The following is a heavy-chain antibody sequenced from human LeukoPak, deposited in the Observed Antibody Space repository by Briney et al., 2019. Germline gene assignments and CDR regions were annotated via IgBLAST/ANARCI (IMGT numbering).Heavy chain of an antibody. D-gene: IGHD6-13*01. V-gene: IGHV3-33*01. CDR3: ARDVAIAAAGLFDY. Sequence: PGGSLRLSCAASGFTFSSYGMHWVRQAPGKGLEWVAVIWYDGSNKYYADSVKGRFTISRDYSKNTLYLQMNSLRAEDTAVYYCARDVAIAAAGLFDYWGQGTLVTVSS. J-gene: IGHJ4*02. CDR1: GFTFSSYG. CDR2: IWYDGSNK.